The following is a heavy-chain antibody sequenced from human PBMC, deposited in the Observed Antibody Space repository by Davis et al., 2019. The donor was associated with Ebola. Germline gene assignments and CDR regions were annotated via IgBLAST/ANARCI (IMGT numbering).Heavy chain of an antibody. J-gene: IGHJ4*02. D-gene: IGHD3-3*01. V-gene: IGHV3-30-3*01. CDR3: ARDFYDFWSGYILG. CDR1: GFTFSSYA. CDR2: ISYDGSNK. Sequence: PGGSLRLSCAASGFTFSSYAMHWVRQAPGKGLEWVAVISYDGSNKYYADSVKGRFTISRDNSKNTLYLQMNSLRAEDTAVYYCARDFYDFWSGYILGWGQGTLVTVSS.